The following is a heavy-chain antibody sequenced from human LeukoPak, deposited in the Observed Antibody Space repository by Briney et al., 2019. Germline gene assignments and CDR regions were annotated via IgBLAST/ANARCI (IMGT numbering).Heavy chain of an antibody. CDR2: ISAYNGNT. Sequence: ASVKVSCTASGYTFTSYGISWVRQAPGQGLEWMGWISAYNGNTNYAQKLQGRVTMTTDTSTSTAYMELRSLRSDDTAVYYCARGRYYGSGSYAASYWGQGTLVTVSS. CDR3: ARGRYYGSGSYAASY. V-gene: IGHV1-18*01. D-gene: IGHD3-10*01. CDR1: GYTFTSYG. J-gene: IGHJ4*02.